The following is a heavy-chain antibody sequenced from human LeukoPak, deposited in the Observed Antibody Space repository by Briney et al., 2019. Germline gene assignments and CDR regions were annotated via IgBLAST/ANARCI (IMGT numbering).Heavy chain of an antibody. Sequence: GGSLRLSCAASGFTFSTYSMSWVRQAPGQGLEWVSANSGSGDNIYYADSVKGRFTISRDNAKNTLYLQMNSLRAEGTAVYYCARDLPAAIFDYWGQGTLVTVSS. CDR2: NSGSGDNI. V-gene: IGHV3-23*01. CDR1: GFTFSTYS. J-gene: IGHJ4*02. D-gene: IGHD2-2*01. CDR3: ARDLPAAIFDY.